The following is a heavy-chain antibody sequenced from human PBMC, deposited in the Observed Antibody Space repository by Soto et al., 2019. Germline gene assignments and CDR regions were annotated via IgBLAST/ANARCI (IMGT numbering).Heavy chain of an antibody. CDR1: GGTFSSYA. CDR3: ARPQGMDSNWFDP. J-gene: IGHJ5*02. D-gene: IGHD2-2*03. V-gene: IGHV1-69*06. CDR2: IIPIFGTA. Sequence: SVKVSFKASGGTFSSYAISWLRQAPGQGLEWMGGIIPIFGTANYAQKFQGRVTITADKSTSTAYMELSSLRSEDTAVYYCARPQGMDSNWFDPWGQGTLVTVSS.